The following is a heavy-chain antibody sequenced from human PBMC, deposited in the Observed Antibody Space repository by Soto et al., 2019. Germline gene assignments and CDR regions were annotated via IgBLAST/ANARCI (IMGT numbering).Heavy chain of an antibody. V-gene: IGHV1-18*01. CDR1: GYTFTSYG. CDR3: AREGYCSGGSCYSGDGFGKYYFDY. J-gene: IGHJ4*02. D-gene: IGHD2-15*01. Sequence: ASVKVSCKASGYTFTSYGISWVRQAPGQGLEWMGWISAYNGNTNYAQKLQGRVTMTTDTSTSTAYMELRSPRSDDTAVYYCAREGYCSGGSCYSGDGFGKYYFDYWGQGTLVTVSS. CDR2: ISAYNGNT.